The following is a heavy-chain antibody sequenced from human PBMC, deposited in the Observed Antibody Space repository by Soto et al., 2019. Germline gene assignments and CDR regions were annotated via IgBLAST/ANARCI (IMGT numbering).Heavy chain of an antibody. CDR1: GYIFTNFG. Sequence: QVQLKQSGPEVRKPGASVRVSCKASGYIFTNFGISWVRQAPGQGPEWMGWISGYNDNTHYAQKLQGRVSMTTDTSTGTAYMDLRSLRSDDTAIYYCVRHRSSWFYYYYGMDARGQGATVTV. V-gene: IGHV1-18*01. J-gene: IGHJ6*02. CDR3: VRHRSSWFYYYYGMDA. D-gene: IGHD6-13*01. CDR2: ISGYNDNT.